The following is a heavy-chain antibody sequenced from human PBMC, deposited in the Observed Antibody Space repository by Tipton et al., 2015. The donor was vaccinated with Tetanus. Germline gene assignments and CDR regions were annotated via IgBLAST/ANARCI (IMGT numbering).Heavy chain of an antibody. V-gene: IGHV4-30-4*01. D-gene: IGHD3-16*01. CDR2: TYYSGST. J-gene: IGHJ6*02. CDR3: ARDHGITWGGMGYYYGMDV. CDR1: GASIGSISYY. Sequence: GLVKPSETLSLTCTVSGASIGSISYYWSWIRQPPGKGLEWIGYTYYSGSTYYNPSLKSRVTISVDTSKNQFSLRLSSVTAADTAVYYCARDHGITWGGMGYYYGMDVWGQGTTVTVSS.